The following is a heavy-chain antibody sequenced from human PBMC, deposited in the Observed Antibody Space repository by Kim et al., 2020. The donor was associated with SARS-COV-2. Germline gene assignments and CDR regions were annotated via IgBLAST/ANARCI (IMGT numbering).Heavy chain of an antibody. V-gene: IGHV3-15*01. J-gene: IGHJ4*02. CDR3: TTGANY. D-gene: IGHD5-12*01. CDR2: SDGGTT. Sequence: SDGGTTDYAASVKGRFTISRDDSKNTLYLQMNSLKTEDTAMYYCTTGANYWGQGTLVTVSS.